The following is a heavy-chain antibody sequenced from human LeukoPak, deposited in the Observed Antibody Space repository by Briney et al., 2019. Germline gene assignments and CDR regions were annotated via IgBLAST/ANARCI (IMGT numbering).Heavy chain of an antibody. Sequence: LETLSLTCTVSGGSISSSYSYWGWIRQPPGKGLEWIGNIYYSGSTYYSPSLTSRVTVSVDTSENQFSLKLRSVTAADTAVYYCARAHSIASYYYGVDVWGQGTTVTVSS. CDR1: GGSISSSYSY. V-gene: IGHV4-39*07. J-gene: IGHJ6*02. D-gene: IGHD2/OR15-2a*01. CDR3: ARAHSIASYYYGVDV. CDR2: IYYSGST.